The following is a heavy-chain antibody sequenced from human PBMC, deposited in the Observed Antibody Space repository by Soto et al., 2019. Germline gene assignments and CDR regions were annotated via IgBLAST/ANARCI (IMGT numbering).Heavy chain of an antibody. CDR2: IYYSGST. CDR1: GGSISSSSYY. Sequence: QLQLQESGPGLVKPSETLSLTCTVSGGSISSSSYYWGWIRQPPGKGLEWIGSIYYSGSTYYNPSLKSRVTISVDTSKNQFSLKLSSVTAADTAVYYCARQPIAAADNRRNYFDYWGQGTLVTVSS. CDR3: ARQPIAAADNRRNYFDY. V-gene: IGHV4-39*01. J-gene: IGHJ4*02. D-gene: IGHD6-13*01.